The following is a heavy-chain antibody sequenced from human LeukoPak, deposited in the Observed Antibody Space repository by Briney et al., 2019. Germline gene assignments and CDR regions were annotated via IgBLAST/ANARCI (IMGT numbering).Heavy chain of an antibody. CDR3: AREIYGAEGDY. CDR1: GGSISSSSYY. V-gene: IGHV4-39*02. D-gene: IGHD4-17*01. CDR2: IYYSGST. J-gene: IGHJ4*02. Sequence: SETLSLTCTVSGGSISSSSYYWGWIRQPPGKGLEWIGSIYYSGSTYYNPSLKSRVTISVDTSKNQFSLKLSSVTAADTAVYYCAREIYGAEGDYWGQGTLVTVSS.